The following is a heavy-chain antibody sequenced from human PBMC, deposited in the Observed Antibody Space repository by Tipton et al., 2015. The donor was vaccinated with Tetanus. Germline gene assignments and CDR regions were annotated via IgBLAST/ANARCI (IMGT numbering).Heavy chain of an antibody. J-gene: IGHJ6*02. V-gene: IGHV4-59*12. D-gene: IGHD3-9*01. CDR2: VYYSGST. CDR3: ARSGYYSRAYYHYRMDV. Sequence: ILSLTCTVSGGSTHSFYWTWIRQPPGKGLEWIGYVYYSGSTNYNPSLKSRVTISVDTSKNQFSLNLSSVTAADTAVYYCARSGYYSRAYYHYRMDVWGQGTTVSVSS. CDR1: GGSTHSFY.